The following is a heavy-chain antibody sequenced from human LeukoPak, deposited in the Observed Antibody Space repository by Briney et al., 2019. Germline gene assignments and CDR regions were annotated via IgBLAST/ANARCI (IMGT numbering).Heavy chain of an antibody. D-gene: IGHD6-19*01. CDR3: ARPDYSSGWYYFDY. CDR2: ISYSGST. CDR1: GGSIGSYY. J-gene: IGHJ4*02. Sequence: SETLSLTCTVSGGSIGSYYWSWIRQPPGKGLEWIGYISYSGSTSYNPSLKSRVTISVDTSKNQFSLKLSSVTAADTAVYYCARPDYSSGWYYFDYWGQGTLVTVSS. V-gene: IGHV4-59*08.